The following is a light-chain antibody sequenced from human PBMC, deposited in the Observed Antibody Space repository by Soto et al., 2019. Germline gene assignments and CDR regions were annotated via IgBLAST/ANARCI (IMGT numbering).Light chain of an antibody. CDR1: QGINDD. J-gene: IGKJ1*01. Sequence: AIQLTQSPASLSADVGDRVTITCRASQGINDDVAWFQQRPGRAPRLLIYDASNVQSGVPSRFSGSGSGAYFRLTISSLQPEDSATYYCFQDFNYPRTFGHGTRVDI. V-gene: IGKV1-6*01. CDR3: FQDFNYPRT. CDR2: DAS.